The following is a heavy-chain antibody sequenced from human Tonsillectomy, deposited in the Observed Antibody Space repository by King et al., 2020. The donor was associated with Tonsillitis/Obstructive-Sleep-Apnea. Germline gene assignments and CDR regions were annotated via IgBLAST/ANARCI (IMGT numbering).Heavy chain of an antibody. CDR1: GYTFTTYG. V-gene: IGHV1-18*01. J-gene: IGHJ4*02. CDR3: ARDSRSHYYDTSGYYTFDY. D-gene: IGHD3-22*01. Sequence: QLVQSGAEVKKPGASVKVSCKASGYTFTTYGISWVRQAPGQGLEWMGWISAYNGDTNYAQNLQGRVTITTDTSTTTAYMEVRSLRSDDTAVYYCARDSRSHYYDTSGYYTFDYWGQGTLVTVSS. CDR2: ISAYNGDT.